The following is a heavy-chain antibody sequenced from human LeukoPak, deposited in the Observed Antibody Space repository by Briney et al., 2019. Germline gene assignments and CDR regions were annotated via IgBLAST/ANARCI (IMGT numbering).Heavy chain of an antibody. D-gene: IGHD3-10*01. CDR1: GFTFSSYG. Sequence: GGSLRLSCAASGFTFSSYGMHWVRQAPGKGLEWVAVISYDGSNKYYADSVKGRFTISRDNSKNTLYLQMNSLRAEDTAVYYCAKDSPVGSGSYYNLHYWGQGTLVTVSS. CDR2: ISYDGSNK. J-gene: IGHJ4*02. V-gene: IGHV3-30*18. CDR3: AKDSPVGSGSYYNLHY.